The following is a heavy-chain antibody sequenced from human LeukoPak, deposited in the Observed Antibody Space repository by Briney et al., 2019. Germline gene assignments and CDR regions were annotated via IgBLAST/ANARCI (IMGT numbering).Heavy chain of an antibody. Sequence: SGGSLRLSCAASGFTFSSYGMHWVRQAPGKGLEWAALIWYDGSDKYYADSVKGRFTISRDNSKNTLHLQMNSLRAEDTAVYYCARGRVVIPEGPDYWGQGTLVTVSS. CDR3: ARGRVVIPEGPDY. V-gene: IGHV3-33*01. CDR1: GFTFSSYG. D-gene: IGHD3-10*01. CDR2: IWYDGSDK. J-gene: IGHJ4*02.